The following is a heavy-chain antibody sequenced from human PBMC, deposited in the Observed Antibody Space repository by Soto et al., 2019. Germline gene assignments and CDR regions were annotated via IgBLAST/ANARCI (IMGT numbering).Heavy chain of an antibody. D-gene: IGHD2-15*01. Sequence: ASVKVSCKASGGTFSSYTISWVRQAPGQGLEWMGRIIPILGIANYAQKFQGRVTITADKSTSTAYMELSSLRSEDTAVYYCARASYCSGGSCYSGGMDVWGQGTTVTVSS. J-gene: IGHJ6*02. CDR2: IIPILGIA. CDR3: ARASYCSGGSCYSGGMDV. V-gene: IGHV1-69*02. CDR1: GGTFSSYT.